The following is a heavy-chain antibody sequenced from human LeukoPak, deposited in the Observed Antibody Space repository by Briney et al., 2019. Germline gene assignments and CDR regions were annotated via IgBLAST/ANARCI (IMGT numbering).Heavy chain of an antibody. D-gene: IGHD5-24*01. V-gene: IGHV3-30*18. J-gene: IGHJ3*02. CDR1: GFTFSSYA. CDR2: ISSDESER. Sequence: PGGSLRLSCAASGFTFSSYAMCWVRQAPGKGLEWVAVISSDESERYYADSVKRRFTISRDNSKNTLYLQMSSLRPEDTAVYYCAKEGRWLQLGGAFDIWGQGTMVTVSS. CDR3: AKEGRWLQLGGAFDI.